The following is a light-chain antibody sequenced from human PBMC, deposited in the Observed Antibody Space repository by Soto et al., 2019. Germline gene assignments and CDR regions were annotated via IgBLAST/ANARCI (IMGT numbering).Light chain of an antibody. CDR2: WAS. J-gene: IGKJ2*01. CDR1: RSLLYSSNTKNY. V-gene: IGKV4-1*01. CDR3: QQYYSTPYT. Sequence: DIVMTQSPDSLAGSLGERATIKCKSSRSLLYSSNTKNYLAWYQHRPGQPPKLLFYWASTRESGVPDRFSGCGSGTDFTLTINSLQAEDVAVYYCQQYYSTPYTFGQGTKLEIK.